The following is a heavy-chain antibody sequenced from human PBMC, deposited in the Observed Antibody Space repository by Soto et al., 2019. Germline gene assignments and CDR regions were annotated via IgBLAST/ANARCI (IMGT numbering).Heavy chain of an antibody. CDR2: IKQDGSEK. V-gene: IGHV3-7*01. CDR1: GFTFSSYW. J-gene: IGHJ3*02. CDR3: ARDAPMITFGGVIASDAFDI. Sequence: GGSLRLSCAASGFTFSSYWMSWVRQAPGKGLEWVANIKQDGSEKYYVDSVKGRFTISRDNAKNSLYLQMNSLRAEDTAVYYCARDAPMITFGGVIASDAFDIWGQGTMVTVSS. D-gene: IGHD3-16*02.